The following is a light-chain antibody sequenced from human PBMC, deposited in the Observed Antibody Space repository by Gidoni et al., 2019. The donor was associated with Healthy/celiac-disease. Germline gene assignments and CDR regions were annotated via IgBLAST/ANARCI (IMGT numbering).Light chain of an antibody. CDR1: QSVSSSY. CDR2: GAS. V-gene: IGKV3-20*01. Sequence: IVLPQSPGTLSLSPGERATLSCRASQSVSSSYLAWYQQKPGQAPGLLIYGASSRATGIPDRFSGSGSGTDFTLTISRLEPEDFAVYYCQQYGSSPLTFGGGTKVEIK. CDR3: QQYGSSPLT. J-gene: IGKJ4*01.